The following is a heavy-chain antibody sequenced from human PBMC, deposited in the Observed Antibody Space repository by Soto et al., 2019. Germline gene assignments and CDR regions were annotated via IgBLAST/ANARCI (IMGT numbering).Heavy chain of an antibody. Sequence: QVQLVESGGGVVQPGRSLRLSCAASGFTFSSYGMHWVRQAPGKGLEWVAVIWYDGSNKYYADSVKGRFTISRDNSKNTLYLQMNSLTAEDTAVYYCARGGFGEYDAFYIWGQGTMVTVSS. CDR1: GFTFSSYG. V-gene: IGHV3-33*01. J-gene: IGHJ3*02. D-gene: IGHD3-10*01. CDR2: IWYDGSNK. CDR3: ARGGFGEYDAFYI.